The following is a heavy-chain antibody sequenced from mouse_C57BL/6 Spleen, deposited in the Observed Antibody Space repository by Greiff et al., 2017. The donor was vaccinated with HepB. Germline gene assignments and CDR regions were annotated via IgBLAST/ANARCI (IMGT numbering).Heavy chain of an antibody. D-gene: IGHD4-1*01. Sequence: VQLKESGPGLVKPSQSLSLTCSVTGYSITSGYYWNWIRQFPGNKLEWMGYISYDGSNNYNPSLKNRISITRDTSKNQFFLKLNSVTTEDTATYYCARRRELGFDYWGQGTTLTVSS. J-gene: IGHJ2*01. CDR1: GYSITSGYY. CDR3: ARRRELGFDY. CDR2: ISYDGSN. V-gene: IGHV3-6*01.